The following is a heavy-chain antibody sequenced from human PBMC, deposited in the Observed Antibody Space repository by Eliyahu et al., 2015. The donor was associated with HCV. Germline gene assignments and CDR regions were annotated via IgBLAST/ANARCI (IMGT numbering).Heavy chain of an antibody. CDR3: AKDRGRWNPSGNDY. CDR1: GFSFSSYA. Sequence: EVQLLESGGGLVQPGGSLRLSCAASGFSFSSYAMXWVRQAPGKGLEWVSAISGSGGSTYYADSVKGRFTISRDNSKNTLYLQMNSLRAEDTAVYYCAKDRGRWNPSGNDYWGQGTLVTVSS. V-gene: IGHV3-23*01. J-gene: IGHJ4*02. D-gene: IGHD3-16*01. CDR2: ISGSGGST.